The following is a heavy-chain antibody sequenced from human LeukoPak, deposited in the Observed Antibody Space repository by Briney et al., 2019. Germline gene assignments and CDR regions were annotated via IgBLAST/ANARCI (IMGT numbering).Heavy chain of an antibody. CDR3: ASVQDIVVVVAATWAFDI. Sequence: GGSLRLSCAASGFTFSSYAMSWVRQAPGKGLEWVSAISGSGGSTYYADSVKGRFTISRDNSKNTLYLQMNSLRAEDTAVYYCASVQDIVVVVAATWAFDIWGQGTMVTVSS. CDR1: GFTFSSYA. V-gene: IGHV3-23*01. D-gene: IGHD2-15*01. J-gene: IGHJ3*02. CDR2: ISGSGGST.